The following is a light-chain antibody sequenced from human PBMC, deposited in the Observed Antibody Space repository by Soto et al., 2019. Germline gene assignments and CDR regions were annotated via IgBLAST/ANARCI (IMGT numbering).Light chain of an antibody. CDR3: SSYTSSITLV. Sequence: QSALTQPASVSGSPGQSITISCTGTSSDVGGYNYVSWYQQHPGKAPKLMIYHVSNRPSGVSNRFSGSKSGNTASLSISGLQAEDEADYYCSSYTSSITLVFGGGTKLTVL. V-gene: IGLV2-14*03. CDR2: HVS. J-gene: IGLJ2*01. CDR1: SSDVGGYNY.